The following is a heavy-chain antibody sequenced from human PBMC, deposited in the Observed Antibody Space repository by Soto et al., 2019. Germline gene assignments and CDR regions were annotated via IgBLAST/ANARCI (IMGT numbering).Heavy chain of an antibody. CDR2: IKQDGSEK. CDR3: ARESRVAARRLGYYYGMDV. CDR1: GFTFSSYW. J-gene: IGHJ6*02. D-gene: IGHD6-6*01. V-gene: IGHV3-7*03. Sequence: EVQLVESGGGLVQPGGSLRLSCAASGFTFSSYWMSWVRQAPGKGLEWVANIKQDGSEKYYVDSVKGRFTISRDNAKNSLYLQMNSLRAEDTAVYYCARESRVAARRLGYYYGMDVWGQGTTVTVSS.